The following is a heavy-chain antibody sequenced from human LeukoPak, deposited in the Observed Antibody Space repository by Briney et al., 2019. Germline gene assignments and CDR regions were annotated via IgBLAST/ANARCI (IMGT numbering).Heavy chain of an antibody. J-gene: IGHJ4*02. V-gene: IGHV3-30*03. CDR1: GFTFSNYG. Sequence: GGSLRLSCGASGFTFSNYGMHWVRQAPGKGLEWVAVTSYDETNKYYADSVKGRFTISRDNSMNTVYLQMNSLRSEDTAVYYCARDQRYCSSAGCTDFDYWGQGTLVTVSS. CDR2: TSYDETNK. CDR3: ARDQRYCSSAGCTDFDY. D-gene: IGHD2-2*01.